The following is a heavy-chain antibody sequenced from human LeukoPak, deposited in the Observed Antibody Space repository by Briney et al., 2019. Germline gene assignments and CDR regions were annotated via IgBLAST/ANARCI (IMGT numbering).Heavy chain of an antibody. Sequence: SETRSLTCAVYGGSFSGYYWSWIRQPPGKGLEWIGEINHSGSTNYNPSLKSRVTISVDTSKNQFSLKLSSVTAADTAVYYCARHNLGRWLQLRGVDYWGQGTLVTVSS. J-gene: IGHJ4*02. CDR1: GGSFSGYY. V-gene: IGHV4-34*01. D-gene: IGHD5-24*01. CDR3: ARHNLGRWLQLRGVDY. CDR2: INHSGST.